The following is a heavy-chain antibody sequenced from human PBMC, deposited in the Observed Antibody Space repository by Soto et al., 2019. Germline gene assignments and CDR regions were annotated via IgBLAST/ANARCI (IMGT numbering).Heavy chain of an antibody. Sequence: QVLLLESGPGLVEPSQTLSLTCNVSGTSIGSGGYFWTWIRQHPGKGLEWIGYIYSANNTNYNPSLQSRVSRSLDMSKNLVSLKLSSVTAEDTAVYYCARGPTRPYTHFYGLDVWGQGTTVTVSS. V-gene: IGHV4-31*03. CDR3: ARGPTRPYTHFYGLDV. CDR2: IYSANNT. D-gene: IGHD3-16*01. CDR1: GTSIGSGGYF. J-gene: IGHJ6*02.